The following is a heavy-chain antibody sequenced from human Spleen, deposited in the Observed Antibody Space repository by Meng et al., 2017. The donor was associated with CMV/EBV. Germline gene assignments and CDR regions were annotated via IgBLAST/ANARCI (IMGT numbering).Heavy chain of an antibody. CDR2: IYPNSGGT. CDR1: GYSFTGYY. CDR3: ARDNDWGPDY. Sequence: ASVKVSCKASGYSFTGYYIHWVRQAPGIGLEWMGWIYPNSGGTHYAQKFQGRLTVTRDTSISTGYMELSSLGSDDTAVYYCARDNDWGPDYWGQGTLVTVSS. J-gene: IGHJ4*02. D-gene: IGHD7-27*01. V-gene: IGHV1-2*02.